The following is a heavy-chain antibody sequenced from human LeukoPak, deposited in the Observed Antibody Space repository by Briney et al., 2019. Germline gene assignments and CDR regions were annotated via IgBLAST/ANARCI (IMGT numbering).Heavy chain of an antibody. CDR2: INPNSGGT. V-gene: IGHV1-2*02. CDR1: GYTFTGYY. CDR3: ARSGRFLEWLLSYYYYGMDV. D-gene: IGHD3-3*01. Sequence: ASVKVSCKASGYTFTGYYMHWVRQAPGQGLGWIGWINPNSGGTNYAQKFQGRVTMTRDTSISTAYMELSRLRSDDTAVYYCARSGRFLEWLLSYYYYGMDVWGQGTTVTVSS. J-gene: IGHJ6*02.